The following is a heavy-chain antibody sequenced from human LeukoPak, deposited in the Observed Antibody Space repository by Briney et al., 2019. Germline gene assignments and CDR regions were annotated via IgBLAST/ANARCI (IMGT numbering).Heavy chain of an antibody. Sequence: GASVKVSCEASGYTLSGHYMHWVRQAPGQGPEWMGWINPNSGDTNYAQKFQGRVTMTRDASIGTAYMEVNRLRYDDTAVYYCARDVYTSGWRYFDLWGHGTLVTVSS. D-gene: IGHD6-19*01. CDR2: INPNSGDT. CDR1: GYTLSGHY. V-gene: IGHV1-2*02. CDR3: ARDVYTSGWRYFDL. J-gene: IGHJ2*01.